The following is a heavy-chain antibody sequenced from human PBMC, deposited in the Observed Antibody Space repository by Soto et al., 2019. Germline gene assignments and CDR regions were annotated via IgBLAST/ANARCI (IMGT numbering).Heavy chain of an antibody. V-gene: IGHV5-51*01. CDR3: ARHVCYYRSYYYGLDC. J-gene: IGHJ6*02. D-gene: IGHD1-26*01. Sequence: GASLKISCKGSGYSFTSYWISWVRQMPGKGLEWMGVIYPDDSNTIYSPSFQGQVTISADKSITTAYLHWRSLRASDTAMYYCARHVCYYRSYYYGLDCWGQRTTVTFS. CDR2: IYPDDSNT. CDR1: GYSFTSYW.